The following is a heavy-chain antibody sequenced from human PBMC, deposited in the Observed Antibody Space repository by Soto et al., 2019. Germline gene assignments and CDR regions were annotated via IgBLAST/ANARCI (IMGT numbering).Heavy chain of an antibody. CDR1: EFTVSGHA. V-gene: IGHV3-23*01. Sequence: PGGSLRLSCEGSEFTVSGHAMTWIRQAPGKGPEWVSTITADGGTYYADSVKGRFAMSRDTSENTLYLQMNSLGAEDTAAYYCAPHVSCSGGSCQYDAFAIRGQGTMF. J-gene: IGHJ3*02. D-gene: IGHD2-15*01. CDR3: APHVSCSGGSCQYDAFAI. CDR2: ITADGGT.